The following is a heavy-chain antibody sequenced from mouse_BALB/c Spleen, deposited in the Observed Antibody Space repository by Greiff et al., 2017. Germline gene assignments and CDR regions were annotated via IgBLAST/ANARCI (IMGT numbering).Heavy chain of an antibody. CDR1: GYTFTSYW. CDR3: TRGWDDYFDY. CDR2: IYPSDSYT. J-gene: IGHJ2*01. V-gene: IGHV1-69*02. D-gene: IGHD4-1*01. Sequence: VQLQQPGAELVRPGASVKLSCKASGYTFTSYWINWVKQRPGQGLEWIGNIYPSDSYTNYNQKFKDKATLTVDKSSSTAYMQLSSPTSEDSAVYYCTRGWDDYFDYWGQGTTLTVSS.